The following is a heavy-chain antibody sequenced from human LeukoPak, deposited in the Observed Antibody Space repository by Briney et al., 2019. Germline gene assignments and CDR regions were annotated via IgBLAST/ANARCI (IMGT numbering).Heavy chain of an antibody. CDR1: GYTFTSYG. J-gene: IGHJ4*02. CDR2: ISAYNGNT. D-gene: IGHD2-2*01. V-gene: IGHV1-18*01. Sequence: ASVKVSCKASGYTFTSYGISWVRQAPGQGLEWMGWISAYNGNTNYAQKLQGRVTMTTDTSTSTAYMELRSLRSDDTAVYYCVSDLGAVVPAAIDFDYWGQGTLVTVSS. CDR3: VSDLGAVVPAAIDFDY.